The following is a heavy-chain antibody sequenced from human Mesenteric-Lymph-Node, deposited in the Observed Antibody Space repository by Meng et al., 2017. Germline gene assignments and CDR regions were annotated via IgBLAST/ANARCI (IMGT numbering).Heavy chain of an antibody. CDR1: GASFSTSSHY. J-gene: IGHJ4*02. V-gene: IGHV4-39*01. CDR3: HHTYSSSWYADY. Sequence: QPQLQASGPGLVKPSESLSLTCTVSGASFSTSSHYWGWIRQPPGKGLEWVGSINYSGSTYYNPSLKSRVTISADTSKNQFSLKLSSVTAADTAVYYCHHTYSSSWYADYWGQGTLVTVSS. CDR2: INYSGST. D-gene: IGHD6-13*01.